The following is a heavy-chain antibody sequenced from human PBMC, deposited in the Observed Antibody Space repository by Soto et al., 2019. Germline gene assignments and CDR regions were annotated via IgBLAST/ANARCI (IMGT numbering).Heavy chain of an antibody. CDR1: GYTFTSYA. D-gene: IGHD3-3*01. V-gene: IGHV1-3*01. CDR3: ASEIKVFGVVTYGMDV. CDR2: INAGNGNT. Sequence: VASVKVSCKASGYTFTSYAMHWVRQAPGQRLEWMGWINAGNGNTKYSQKFQGRVTITRDTSASTAYMELSSLRSEDTAVYYCASEIKVFGVVTYGMDVWGQGTTVTVSS. J-gene: IGHJ6*02.